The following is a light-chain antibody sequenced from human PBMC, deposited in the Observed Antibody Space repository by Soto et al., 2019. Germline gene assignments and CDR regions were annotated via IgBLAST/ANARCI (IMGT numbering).Light chain of an antibody. V-gene: IGLV2-14*01. CDR3: SSYTTSSTRV. Sequence: QSVLTQPASVSGSPGQSITISCTGTSSDIGGYNYVSWYQHHPGKAPKLMLYEVSNRPSGVSNRFSGSKSGNTASLTISGLQAEDEAYYYCSSYTTSSTRVFGTGTKLTVL. J-gene: IGLJ1*01. CDR2: EVS. CDR1: SSDIGGYNY.